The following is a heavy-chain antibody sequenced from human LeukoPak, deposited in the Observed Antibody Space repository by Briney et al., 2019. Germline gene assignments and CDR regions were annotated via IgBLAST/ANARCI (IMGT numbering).Heavy chain of an antibody. V-gene: IGHV3-74*01. CDR1: GFTFSNYW. CDR3: ARDDYSSADY. J-gene: IGHJ4*02. Sequence: PGGSLRLSCAASGFTFSNYWMHWVRHAPGKGLVWVSRVNRDGSSTHYADSVKGRFTISRDNAKNTLYLQMNSLRAEDTAVYFCARDDYSSADYWGQGTLVTVSS. CDR2: VNRDGSST. D-gene: IGHD6-25*01.